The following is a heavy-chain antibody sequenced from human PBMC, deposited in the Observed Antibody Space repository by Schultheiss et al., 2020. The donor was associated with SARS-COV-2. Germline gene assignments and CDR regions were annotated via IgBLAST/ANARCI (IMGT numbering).Heavy chain of an antibody. CDR2: IKSKTDGGTT. Sequence: GGSLRLSCAASGFSFSSYGMSWVRQAPGKGLEWVGRIKSKTDGGTTDYAAPVKGRFTISRDDSKNTLYLQMNSLKTEDTAVYYCTTEGAGTTDHAFDIWGQGTMVTVSS. CDR3: TTEGAGTTDHAFDI. V-gene: IGHV3-15*01. J-gene: IGHJ3*02. CDR1: GFSFSSYG. D-gene: IGHD1-7*01.